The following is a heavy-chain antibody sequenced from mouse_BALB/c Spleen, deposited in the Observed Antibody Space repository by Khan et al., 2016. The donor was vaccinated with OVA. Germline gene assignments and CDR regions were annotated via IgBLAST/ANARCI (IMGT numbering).Heavy chain of an antibody. CDR3: ARIYGSDFDY. Sequence: VQLQQSGPELVKPGASVKISCKASGYSFTGYFMNWVMQSHGKSLEWIGRINTHIGETFYNPKFKGKATLTVDESSSTAYMELRSLAAEDSAVYYCARIYGSDFDYWGQGTTLTVSS. D-gene: IGHD1-1*01. CDR1: GYSFTGYF. J-gene: IGHJ2*01. CDR2: INTHIGET. V-gene: IGHV1-20*02.